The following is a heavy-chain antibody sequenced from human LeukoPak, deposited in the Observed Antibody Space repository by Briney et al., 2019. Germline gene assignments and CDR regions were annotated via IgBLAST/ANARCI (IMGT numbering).Heavy chain of an antibody. J-gene: IGHJ4*02. CDR2: ISAYNGNT. CDR3: ARDHCSSPSCYSDY. D-gene: IGHD2-2*02. V-gene: IGHV1-18*04. Sequence: ASVKVSCKASGYTFTSYGISWVRQAPGQGLEWMGWISAYNGNTNYAQKLQGRVTMTTDTSTSTAYMELRSLRSDDTAVYYCARDHCSSPSCYSDYWGQGTLVTVSS. CDR1: GYTFTSYG.